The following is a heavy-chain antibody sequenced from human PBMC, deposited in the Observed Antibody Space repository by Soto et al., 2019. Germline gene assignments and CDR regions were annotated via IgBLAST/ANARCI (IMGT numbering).Heavy chain of an antibody. Sequence: QVQLVQSGAEVKKPGASVKVSCKASGYTLSDANINWVRQAPGQGPEWMGIIKPRADSTNYAQKFQGRVTLTRDTSTSTVYMELSSLRSEDTAVYYCARDLRAGGDYWGQGTLVTVSS. D-gene: IGHD1-26*01. CDR2: IKPRADST. V-gene: IGHV1-46*01. J-gene: IGHJ4*02. CDR1: GYTLSDAN. CDR3: ARDLRAGGDY.